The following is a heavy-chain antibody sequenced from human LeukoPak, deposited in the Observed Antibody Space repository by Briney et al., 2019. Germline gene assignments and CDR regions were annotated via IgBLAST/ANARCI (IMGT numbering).Heavy chain of an antibody. Sequence: GGSLRLSCAASGFTFSSYSMNRVRQAPGKGLEWVSSISSSSSYIYYADSVKGRFTISRDNAKNSLYLQMNSLRAEDTAVYYCASDYDILTGCDYWGQGTLVTVSS. CDR2: ISSSSSYI. V-gene: IGHV3-21*01. CDR3: ASDYDILTGCDY. CDR1: GFTFSSYS. J-gene: IGHJ4*02. D-gene: IGHD3-9*01.